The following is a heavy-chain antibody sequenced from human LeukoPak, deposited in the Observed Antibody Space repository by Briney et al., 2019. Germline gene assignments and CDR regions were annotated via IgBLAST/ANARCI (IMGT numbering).Heavy chain of an antibody. CDR2: INPNSGGT. D-gene: IGHD6-6*01. CDR3: ASAPRLSSSPFDY. V-gene: IGHV1-2*02. J-gene: IGHJ4*02. Sequence: EXMGWINPNSGGTNYAQKFQGRVTMTRDTSISTAYMELSRLRSDDTAVYYCASAPRLSSSPFDYWGQGTLVTVSS.